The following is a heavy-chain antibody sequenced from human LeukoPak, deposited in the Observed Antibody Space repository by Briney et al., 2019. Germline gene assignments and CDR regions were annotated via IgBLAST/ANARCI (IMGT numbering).Heavy chain of an antibody. CDR1: GYTFTSYG. CDR3: ARDFEYCSSTSCSKPDY. J-gene: IGHJ4*02. V-gene: IGHV1-18*01. Sequence: ASVKVSCKASGYTFTSYGISWVRQAPGQGLEWMGWISAYNGNTNYAQKLQGRVTMTTDTSTSTAYMELRSLRSDDTAVYYCARDFEYCSSTSCSKPDYWGQGTLVTVSS. D-gene: IGHD2-2*01. CDR2: ISAYNGNT.